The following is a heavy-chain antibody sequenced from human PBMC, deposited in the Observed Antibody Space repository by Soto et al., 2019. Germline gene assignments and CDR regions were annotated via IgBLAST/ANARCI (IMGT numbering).Heavy chain of an antibody. V-gene: IGHV4-4*07. Sequence: QVQLQESGPGLVKPSETLSLTCTVSGGSISNYYWSWIRQPAGKGLEWIGRIYTSGGTDYNPSLKSRVTISIDTSKNQFSLKLSSVTAADTAVYYCARGTYSRFDPWGQGTLVTVSS. CDR1: GGSISNYY. D-gene: IGHD3-10*01. J-gene: IGHJ5*02. CDR2: IYTSGGT. CDR3: ARGTYSRFDP.